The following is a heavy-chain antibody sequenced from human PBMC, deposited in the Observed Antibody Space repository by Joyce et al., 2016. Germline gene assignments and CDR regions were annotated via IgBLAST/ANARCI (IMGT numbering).Heavy chain of an antibody. CDR2: VKSKSQGGTT. D-gene: IGHD2-2*01. J-gene: IGHJ3*01. CDR1: GFSFRNAW. CDR3: VTGLCIGTACHWDDAFDV. V-gene: IGHV3-15*01. Sequence: EVQLVESGGGLVKPGGSLRLSCAASGFSFRNAWVTWVRQAPGKGLAWVGRVKSKSQGGTTDYAAHVKGRFTSSRDDSRDTAYLQMNSLKSEDTGVYFCVTGLCIGTACHWDDAFDVWGQGTMVTVSS.